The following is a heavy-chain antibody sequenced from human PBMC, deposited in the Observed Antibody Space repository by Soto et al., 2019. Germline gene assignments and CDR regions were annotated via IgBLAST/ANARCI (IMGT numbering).Heavy chain of an antibody. Sequence: PSDTLCLTWAVYGGSFSGDYWSWIRQPPGKGPEWIGEINHSGSTNYNPSLKSRVTISVDTSKNQFSLKLSSVTAADTAVYYCARGEDYYGMDVWGQGTTVTVSS. V-gene: IGHV4-34*01. CDR3: ARGEDYYGMDV. J-gene: IGHJ6*02. CDR1: GGSFSGDY. CDR2: INHSGST.